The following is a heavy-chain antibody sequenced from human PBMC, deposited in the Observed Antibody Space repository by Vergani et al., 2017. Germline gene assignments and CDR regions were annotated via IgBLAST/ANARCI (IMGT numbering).Heavy chain of an antibody. V-gene: IGHV4-39*07. D-gene: IGHD6-19*01. Sequence: QLQLQESGPGLVKPSETLSLTCTVSGGSISSSSYYWGWIRQPPGKGLEWIGSIYYSGSTYYNPSLKSRVTISVDTSKNQFSLKLTSVTAADTALYYCARDRGYSTGWYSAFDIWGQGTMVTVSS. CDR3: ARDRGYSTGWYSAFDI. CDR1: GGSISSSSYY. CDR2: IYYSGST. J-gene: IGHJ3*02.